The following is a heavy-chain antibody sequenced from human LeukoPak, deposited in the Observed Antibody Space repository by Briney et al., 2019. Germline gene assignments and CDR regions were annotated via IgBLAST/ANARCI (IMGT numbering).Heavy chain of an antibody. V-gene: IGHV4-4*07. D-gene: IGHD3-22*01. J-gene: IGHJ3*02. CDR2: IYTSGST. CDR1: GGSISSYY. Sequence: SETLSLTCTVSGGSISSYYWSWIRQPAGKGLEWIGRIYTSGSTNYNPSLKSRVTMPVDTSKNQFSLKLSSVTVADTAVYYCARVEERLFDGAFDIWGQGTMVTVSS. CDR3: ARVEERLFDGAFDI.